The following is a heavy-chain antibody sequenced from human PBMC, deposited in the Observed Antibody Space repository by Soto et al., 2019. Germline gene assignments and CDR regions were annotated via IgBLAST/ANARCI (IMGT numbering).Heavy chain of an antibody. J-gene: IGHJ4*02. D-gene: IGHD6-19*01. CDR1: GFTFSSGA. CDR3: AKEDNSGWYDDY. Sequence: EVQLLESGGGLVQPGGSLRLSCAASGFTFSSGAMNWVRQAPGKGLEWVSTISGNGGSTYYADSVKGRFTISRDNSKNTLYLQMNSLRAEDTAVYYCAKEDNSGWYDDYWGQGTLVTVSS. CDR2: ISGNGGST. V-gene: IGHV3-23*01.